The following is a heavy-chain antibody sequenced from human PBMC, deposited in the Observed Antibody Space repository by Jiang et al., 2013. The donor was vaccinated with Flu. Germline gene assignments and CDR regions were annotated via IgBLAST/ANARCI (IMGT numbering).Heavy chain of an antibody. Sequence: EWLARIDWDDDKYYSTSLKTRLTISKDTSKNQVVLTMTNMDPVDTATYYCARALSGYDNRDYYFDYWGQGTLVTVSS. J-gene: IGHJ4*02. V-gene: IGHV2-70*11. CDR2: IDWDDDK. D-gene: IGHD5-12*01. CDR3: ARALSGYDNRDYYFDY.